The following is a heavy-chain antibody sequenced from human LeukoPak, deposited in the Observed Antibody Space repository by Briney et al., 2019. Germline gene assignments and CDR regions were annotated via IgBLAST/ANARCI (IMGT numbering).Heavy chain of an antibody. V-gene: IGHV4-59*01. J-gene: IGHJ4*02. Sequence: SETLSLTCTVSGGSISSYYWSWIRQPPGKGLEWIGYIYYSGSTNYNPSLKSRVTISVDTSKNQFSLKLSSVTAADTAVYYCASGRDGYSYFDYWGQGTLVTVSS. D-gene: IGHD5-24*01. CDR2: IYYSGST. CDR1: GGSISSYY. CDR3: ASGRDGYSYFDY.